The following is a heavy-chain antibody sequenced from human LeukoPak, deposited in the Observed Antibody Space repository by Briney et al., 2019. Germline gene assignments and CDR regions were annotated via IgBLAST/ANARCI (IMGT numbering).Heavy chain of an antibody. CDR2: ISYDGSNK. Sequence: GGSLRLSCAASGFTFSSYAMHWVRQAPGKGLEWGAVISYDGSNKYYADSVKGRFTISRDNSKNTLYLQMNSLRAEDTAVYYCGSGSNGDYWGQGTLVTVSS. J-gene: IGHJ4*02. CDR3: GSGSNGDY. D-gene: IGHD1-26*01. V-gene: IGHV3-30-3*01. CDR1: GFTFSSYA.